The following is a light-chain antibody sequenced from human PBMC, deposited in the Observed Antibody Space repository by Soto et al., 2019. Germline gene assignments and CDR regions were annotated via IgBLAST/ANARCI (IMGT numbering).Light chain of an antibody. V-gene: IGLV2-14*01. J-gene: IGLJ3*02. Sequence: QSALTQPASVSGSPGQSITISCTGTSSDVGPYNYVSWYQQHPGKAPKLMIYEVSNRPSGVSTRFSGSKSGNTACLTISGLQAEDDADYYCISYTTSGTLVFGGGTKVTVL. CDR1: SSDVGPYNY. CDR2: EVS. CDR3: ISYTTSGTLV.